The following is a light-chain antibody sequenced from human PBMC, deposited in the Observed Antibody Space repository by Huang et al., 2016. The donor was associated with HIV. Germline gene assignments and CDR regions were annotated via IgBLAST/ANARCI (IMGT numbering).Light chain of an antibody. J-gene: IGKJ2*01. CDR1: QNINTW. CDR3: QQYNTYLYT. Sequence: DIQMTQYPSTLSASVGDRVTITCRASQNINTWLAWYQQKPGKAPYLLIYRASSLQVGVPSRFTGSGSGTEFTLTITSLQPYDLGTYYCQQYNTYLYTFGQGTKLEI. V-gene: IGKV1-5*03. CDR2: RAS.